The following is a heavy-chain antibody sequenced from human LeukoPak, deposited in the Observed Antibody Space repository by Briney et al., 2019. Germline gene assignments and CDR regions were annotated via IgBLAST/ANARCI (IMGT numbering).Heavy chain of an antibody. V-gene: IGHV3-64D*09. CDR2: ISNNGGST. Sequence: PSEPLSLTCAVYGGSFSGYYWSWIRQPPGKGLEYVSAISNNGGSTYYADSVKGRFTISRDNSKNTLYLQMSSLRAEDTAVYYSVKDFEGELEPGGGAFDIWGQGTMVTVTS. D-gene: IGHD1-1*01. CDR1: GGSFSGYY. CDR3: VKDFEGELEPGGGAFDI. J-gene: IGHJ3*02.